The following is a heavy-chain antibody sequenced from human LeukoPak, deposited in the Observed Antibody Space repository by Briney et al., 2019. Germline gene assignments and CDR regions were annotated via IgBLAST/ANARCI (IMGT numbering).Heavy chain of an antibody. J-gene: IGHJ6*03. Sequence: PGGSLRLSCAASGFTFSSYAMSWVRQAPGKGLEWVSAISGSGGSTYYADSVKGRFTISRDNSKNTLYLQMNSLRAEDTAVYYCAKDRPQSSSWYRPSRYYYYMDVWGKGTTVTVSS. CDR3: AKDRPQSSSWYRPSRYYYYMDV. CDR1: GFTFSSYA. D-gene: IGHD6-13*01. V-gene: IGHV3-23*01. CDR2: ISGSGGST.